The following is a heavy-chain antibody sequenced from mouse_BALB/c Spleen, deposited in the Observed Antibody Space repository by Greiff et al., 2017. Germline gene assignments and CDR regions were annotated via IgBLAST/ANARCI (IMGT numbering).Heavy chain of an antibody. CDR1: GYSITSDYA. Sequence: VQLKESGPGLVKPSQSLSLTCTVTGYSITSDYAWNWIRQFPGNKLEWMGYISYSGSTSYNPSLKSRISITRDTSKNQFFLQLNSVTTEDTATYYCARGTLFAYWGQGTLVTVSA. CDR2: ISYSGST. CDR3: ARGTLFAY. V-gene: IGHV3-2*02. J-gene: IGHJ3*01. D-gene: IGHD3-3*01.